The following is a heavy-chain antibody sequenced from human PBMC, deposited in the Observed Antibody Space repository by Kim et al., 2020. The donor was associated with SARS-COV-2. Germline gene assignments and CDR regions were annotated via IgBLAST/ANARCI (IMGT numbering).Heavy chain of an antibody. CDR2: ISSNGGST. CDR3: VKEQGYSSSLVRWGMDV. CDR1: GFTFSSYA. D-gene: IGHD6-13*01. V-gene: IGHV3-64D*09. Sequence: GSLRLSCSASGFTFSSYAMHWVRQAPGKGLEYVSAISSNGGSTYYADSVKGRFTISRDNSKNTLYLQMSSLRAEDTAVYYCVKEQGYSSSLVRWGMDVWGQGTTVTVSS. J-gene: IGHJ6*02.